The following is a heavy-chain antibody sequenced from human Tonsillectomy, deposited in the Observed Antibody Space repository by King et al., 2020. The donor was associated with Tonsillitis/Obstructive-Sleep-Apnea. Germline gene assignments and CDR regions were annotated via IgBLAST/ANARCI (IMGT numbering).Heavy chain of an antibody. J-gene: IGHJ4*02. CDR3: TSLTTVTTKLDF. D-gene: IGHD4-17*01. Sequence: VQLVESGGGLVQPGGSLRLSCAASGFTFSSYWMHWVRQAPGKGLVWGSGIDGDGSSTTYADSVKGRFTISRDNAKNTLYLQMNSLRAEDTAVYYCTSLTTVTTKLDFWGQGALVTVSS. CDR2: IDGDGSST. CDR1: GFTFSSYW. V-gene: IGHV3-74*01.